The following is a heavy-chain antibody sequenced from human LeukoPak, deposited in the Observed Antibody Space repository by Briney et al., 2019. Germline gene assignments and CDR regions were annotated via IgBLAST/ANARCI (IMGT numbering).Heavy chain of an antibody. D-gene: IGHD2-2*02. CDR3: ARDGVPAAIRGWFDP. CDR1: GFTFSSYS. J-gene: IGHJ5*02. CDR2: ISSSSSTI. V-gene: IGHV3-48*04. Sequence: GGSLRLSCAASGFTFSSYSMNWVRQAPGKGLEWVSYISSSSSTIYYADSVKGRFTISRDNAKNSLYLQMNGLRAEDTAVYYCARDGVPAAIRGWFDPWGQGTLVTVPS.